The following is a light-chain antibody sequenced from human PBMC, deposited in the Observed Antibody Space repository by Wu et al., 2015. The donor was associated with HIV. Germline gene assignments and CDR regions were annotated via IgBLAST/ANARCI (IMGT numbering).Light chain of an antibody. CDR3: QQGLRHPNT. J-gene: IGKJ1*01. CDR2: AAS. V-gene: IGKV1-12*01. CDR1: DNINNE. Sequence: DIQMTQSPSSVSASIGDNVVMSCRTSDNINNELAWYQQKGGEAPKLLIYAASILESGVAPRFRGSGIGTDFTLTINNLQPEDFALYFCQQGLRHPNTFGQGT.